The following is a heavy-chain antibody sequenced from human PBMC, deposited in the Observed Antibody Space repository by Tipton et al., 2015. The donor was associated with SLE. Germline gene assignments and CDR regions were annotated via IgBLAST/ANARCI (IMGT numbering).Heavy chain of an antibody. CDR2: IYYSGST. J-gene: IGHJ2*01. D-gene: IGHD2-15*01. V-gene: IGHV4-39*07. Sequence: TLSLTCTVSGGSISSHYWGWIRQPPGKGLEWIGSIYYSGSTYYNPSLKSRVTISVDTSKNQFSLKLSSVTAADTAVYYCARGYCSGGSCSYWYFDLWGRGTLVTVSS. CDR1: GGSISSHY. CDR3: ARGYCSGGSCSYWYFDL.